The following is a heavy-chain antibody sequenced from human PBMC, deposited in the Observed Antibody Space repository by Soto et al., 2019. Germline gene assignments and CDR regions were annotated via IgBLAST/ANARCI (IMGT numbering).Heavy chain of an antibody. CDR2: IIPILGIA. Sequence: SVKVSCKASGGTFSSYTISWVRQAPGQGLEWMGRIIPILGIANYAQKFQGRVTITADKSTSTAYMELSSLRSEDTAVYYCAREPVRYSWDYVLIWFDPWGQGTLVTVSA. V-gene: IGHV1-69*04. J-gene: IGHJ5*02. CDR3: AREPVRYSWDYVLIWFDP. D-gene: IGHD1-7*01. CDR1: GGTFSSYT.